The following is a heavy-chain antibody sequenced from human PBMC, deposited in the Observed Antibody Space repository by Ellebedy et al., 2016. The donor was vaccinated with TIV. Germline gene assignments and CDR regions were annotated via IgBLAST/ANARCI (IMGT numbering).Heavy chain of an antibody. CDR2: IWYDGSNK. CDR1: GFTFSSYG. Sequence: GESLKISCAASGFTFSSYGMYWVRQAPGKGLEWVAVIWYDGSNKYYADSVKGRFPISRDNSKNTLYLQMNSLRAEDTAVYYCARANTAMVRRNHMDVWGQGTTVTVSS. V-gene: IGHV3-33*01. CDR3: ARANTAMVRRNHMDV. D-gene: IGHD5-18*01. J-gene: IGHJ6*02.